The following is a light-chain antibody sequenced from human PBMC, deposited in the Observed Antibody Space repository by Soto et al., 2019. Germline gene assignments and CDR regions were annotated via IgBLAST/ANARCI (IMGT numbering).Light chain of an antibody. V-gene: IGKV3-20*01. CDR1: QSVSSSY. Sequence: EIVSTQSPGTLSLSPGERATLSCKARQSVSSSYLACYQHKPGQARRLLIYGASRRATGIPDRFSGSGSGTDFTLTISRLEPEDFAVYYCQQYDSSPITFGQGTRLEIK. CDR3: QQYDSSPIT. CDR2: GAS. J-gene: IGKJ5*01.